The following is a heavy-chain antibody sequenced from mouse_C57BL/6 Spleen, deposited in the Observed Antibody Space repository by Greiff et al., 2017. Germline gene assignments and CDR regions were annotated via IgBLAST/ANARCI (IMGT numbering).Heavy chain of an antibody. CDR2: IYPGSGNT. CDR1: GYTFPDYY. Sequence: VQLQQSGAELVRPGASVKLSCKASGYTFPDYYINWVKQRPGQGLEWIARIYPGSGNTYYNEKFKGKATLTAEKSSSTAYMQLSSMTSEDSAVYVCARGYSSYVDYYAMDYWGQGTSVTVSS. V-gene: IGHV1-76*01. D-gene: IGHD2-5*01. J-gene: IGHJ4*01. CDR3: ARGYSSYVDYYAMDY.